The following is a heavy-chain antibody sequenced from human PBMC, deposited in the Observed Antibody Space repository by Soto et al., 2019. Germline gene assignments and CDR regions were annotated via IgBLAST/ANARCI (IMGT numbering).Heavy chain of an antibody. CDR2: ISSSSSTI. CDR1: GFTFSSYS. V-gene: IGHV3-48*01. D-gene: IGHD5-18*01. Sequence: GSLRLSCAASGFTFSSYSMNWVRQAPGKGLEWVSYISSSSSTIYYADSVKGRFTISRDNAKNSLYLQMNSLRAEDTAVYYCARGARDTAMVTFDYWGQGTLVTVSS. J-gene: IGHJ4*02. CDR3: ARGARDTAMVTFDY.